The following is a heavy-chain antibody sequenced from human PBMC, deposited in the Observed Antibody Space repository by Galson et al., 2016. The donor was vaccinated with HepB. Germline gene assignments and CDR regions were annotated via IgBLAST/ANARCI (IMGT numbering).Heavy chain of an antibody. D-gene: IGHD2-2*01. V-gene: IGHV4-4*02. CDR2: IFHSGNT. CDR3: ARRIPHCSSTSCLLDY. J-gene: IGHJ4*02. CDR1: GGSITSHNW. Sequence: SETLSLTCGVSGGSITSHNWWSWVRQPPGKGLEWIGEIFHSGNTNYNPSLRSRVTISVDKSKNQFSLKLSSVTAADTAVYYCARRIPHCSSTSCLLDYWGQGTLVTVSS.